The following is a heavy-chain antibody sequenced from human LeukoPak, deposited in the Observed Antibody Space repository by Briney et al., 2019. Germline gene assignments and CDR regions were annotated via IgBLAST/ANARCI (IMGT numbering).Heavy chain of an antibody. CDR1: GFTFSSYW. V-gene: IGHV3-74*01. D-gene: IGHD1-14*01. J-gene: IGHJ6*02. CDR3: ATSLSEPDPYYYYGMDV. CDR2: INSDGSST. Sequence: GSLRLSCAASGFTFSSYWMHWVRQAPGKGLVWVSRINSDGSSTSYADSVKGRFTISRDNAKNTLYLQMNSLRAEDTAVYYCATSLSEPDPYYYYGMDVWGQGTTVTVSS.